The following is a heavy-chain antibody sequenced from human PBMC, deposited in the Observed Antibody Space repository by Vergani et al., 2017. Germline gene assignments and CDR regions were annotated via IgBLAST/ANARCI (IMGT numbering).Heavy chain of an antibody. J-gene: IGHJ4*02. CDR3: ARDISITIVLGVITLDY. CDR2: IIPIFGTA. CDR1: GGTFSSYA. V-gene: IGHV1-69*12. D-gene: IGHD3-10*01. Sequence: QVQRVKYGAEVKKPGSSGKVSCKASGGTFSSYAISWVRQAPGQGLEWMGGIIPIFGTANYAQKFQGRVTITADESTSTAYMERSSLRSEDTAVYYCARDISITIVLGVITLDYWGQGTLVTVSS.